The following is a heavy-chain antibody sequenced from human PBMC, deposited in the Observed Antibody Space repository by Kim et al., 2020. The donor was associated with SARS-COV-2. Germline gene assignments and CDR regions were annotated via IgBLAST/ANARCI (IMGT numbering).Heavy chain of an antibody. CDR1: GFTFDDYA. CDR3: AKDYYYGSGSYYMWGSTGPPRGELGYGMDV. D-gene: IGHD3-10*01. CDR2: ISWNSGSI. J-gene: IGHJ6*02. Sequence: SLRLSCAASGFTFDDYAMHWVRQAPGKGLEWVSGISWNSGSIGYADSVKGRFTISRDNAKNSLYLQMNSLRAEDTALYYCAKDYYYGSGSYYMWGSTGPPRGELGYGMDVWGQGTTVTVSS. V-gene: IGHV3-9*01.